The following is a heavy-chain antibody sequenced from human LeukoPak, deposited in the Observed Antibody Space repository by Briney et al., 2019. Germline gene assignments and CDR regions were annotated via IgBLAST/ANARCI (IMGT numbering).Heavy chain of an antibody. V-gene: IGHV2-5*01. J-gene: IGHJ5*02. CDR2: IRWNNDK. CDR3: ANKGGFGGYYGSGSYGWFDP. D-gene: IGHD3-10*01. CDR1: GFSLTTTEVA. Sequence: KKSGPTLVKPTQTLTLTCTFSGFSLTTTEVAVGWIRQPPGEALEWLALIRWNNDKQYSPSLRSRLTITKDTSKNQVVLTMTNMDPVGTATYYCANKGGFGGYYGSGSYGWFDPWGQGILVTVSS.